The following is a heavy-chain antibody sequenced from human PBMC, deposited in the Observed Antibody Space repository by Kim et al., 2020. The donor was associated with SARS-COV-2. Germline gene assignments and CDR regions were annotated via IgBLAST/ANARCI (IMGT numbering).Heavy chain of an antibody. CDR3: AKQTRGSSTIWTDLDS. CDR1: GFTFSSYA. CDR2: LSGSGGST. V-gene: IGHV3-23*01. D-gene: IGHD2-2*01. Sequence: GGSLRLSCAASGFTFSSYAMSWVRQAPGEGLEWVSALSGSGGSTYYADSVKGRFTISRDNSKNTLYLQMISLRAEDTAVYYCAKQTRGSSTIWTDLDSWGQGTLVTVSS. J-gene: IGHJ4*02.